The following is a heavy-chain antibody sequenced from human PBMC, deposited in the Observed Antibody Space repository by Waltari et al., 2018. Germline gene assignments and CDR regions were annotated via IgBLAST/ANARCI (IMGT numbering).Heavy chain of an antibody. J-gene: IGHJ4*02. D-gene: IGHD6-13*01. CDR1: GYSFTSYW. V-gene: IGHV5-51*01. CDR2: IKPGDLET. Sequence: EVQLVQSGAEVKKPGESLKISCKGSGYSFTSYWIGWVRQMPGKGLEWMGIIKPGDLETRYSPSFQGQVTISADKSISTAYLQWSSLKASDTAMYYCARHEFDIGGAAAGTLDYWGQGTLVTVSS. CDR3: ARHEFDIGGAAAGTLDY.